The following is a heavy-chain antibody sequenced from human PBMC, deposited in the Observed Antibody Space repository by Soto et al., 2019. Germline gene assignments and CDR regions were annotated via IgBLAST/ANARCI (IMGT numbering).Heavy chain of an antibody. D-gene: IGHD3-10*01. CDR1: GYSFISYW. Sequence: GESLKISCKTSGYSFISYWVAWVRQKPGKGLEWMGTFYPGDSTSTYSPSFQGQVTISVDKSISTAYLHLSSLKASDTAMYYCARTIGPRRKNDGSWTFDIWGQGTTVTVSS. J-gene: IGHJ3*02. CDR3: ARTIGPRRKNDGSWTFDI. CDR2: FYPGDSTS. V-gene: IGHV5-51*01.